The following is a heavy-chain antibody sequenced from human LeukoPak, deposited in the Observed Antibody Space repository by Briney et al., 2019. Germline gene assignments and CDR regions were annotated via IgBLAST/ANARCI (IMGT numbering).Heavy chain of an antibody. Sequence: GGSLRLSCAASGFTFSSYWMSWVRQAPGEGLEWVANIKQDGSGKYYVDSVKGRFTISRDNAKNSLYLQMNSLRAEDTAVYYCARDHYYDSSGYTDYWGQGTLVTVSS. V-gene: IGHV3-7*01. CDR1: GFTFSSYW. J-gene: IGHJ4*02. CDR3: ARDHYYDSSGYTDY. D-gene: IGHD3-22*01. CDR2: IKQDGSGK.